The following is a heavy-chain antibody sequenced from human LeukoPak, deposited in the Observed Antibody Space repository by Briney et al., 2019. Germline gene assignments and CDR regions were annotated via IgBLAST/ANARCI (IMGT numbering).Heavy chain of an antibody. CDR1: GFTLSGYA. CDR3: VKDSGNYYGSGDY. D-gene: IGHD1-26*01. CDR2: VSSNGGRT. J-gene: IGHJ4*02. V-gene: IGHV3-64D*06. Sequence: GGSLRLSCSAPGFTLSGYAMHWVRQAPGKGLEYVSTVSSNGGRTYYADSVKGRFTISRDNSKNTLFLQMSSLRVEDTAVYYCVKDSGNYYGSGDYWGQGTLVTVSS.